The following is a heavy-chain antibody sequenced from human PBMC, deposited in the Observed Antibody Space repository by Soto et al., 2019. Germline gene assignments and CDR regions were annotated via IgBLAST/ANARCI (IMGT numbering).Heavy chain of an antibody. V-gene: IGHV3-30*03. Sequence: QVQLVESGGGVVQPGRSLRLSCAASGFTFSSYGMHWVRQAPGKGLEWVAVISYDGSNKYYADSVKGRFTISRDNSKNTLYLQMNSLRAEDTAVYYCARDQDYGDSGPIDYWGQGTLVTVSS. J-gene: IGHJ4*01. D-gene: IGHD4-17*01. CDR1: GFTFSSYG. CDR3: ARDQDYGDSGPIDY. CDR2: ISYDGSNK.